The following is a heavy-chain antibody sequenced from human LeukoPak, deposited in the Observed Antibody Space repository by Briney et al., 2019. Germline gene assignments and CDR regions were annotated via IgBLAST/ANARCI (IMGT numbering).Heavy chain of an antibody. CDR1: GYTFTDYY. CDR2: INANTGNP. Sequence: GASVKVSCKASGYTFTDYYMHWVRQAPGQGLEWMGWINANTGNPTYAQGFTGRFLFSLDTSVTTAYLEISSLQAEDTAVYYCARAPGIAEPDGYFMDVWGKGTTVTVSS. D-gene: IGHD6-13*01. V-gene: IGHV7-4-1*02. J-gene: IGHJ6*03. CDR3: ARAPGIAEPDGYFMDV.